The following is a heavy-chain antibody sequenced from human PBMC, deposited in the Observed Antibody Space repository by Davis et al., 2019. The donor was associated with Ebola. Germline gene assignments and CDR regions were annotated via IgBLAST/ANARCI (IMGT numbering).Heavy chain of an antibody. CDR3: ARGHNYAHEY. D-gene: IGHD4-11*01. CDR2: VILKSGAT. CDR1: GYTFPHYN. V-gene: IGHV1-2*06. J-gene: IGHJ4*02. Sequence: ASVKVSCQASGYTFPHYNIHWMRQAPGQGLEWLGRVILKSGATNYAQKFQGRVTMTRDTSISTVYMELSSLRYDDTADYYCARGHNYAHEYWGQGTLVTVAS.